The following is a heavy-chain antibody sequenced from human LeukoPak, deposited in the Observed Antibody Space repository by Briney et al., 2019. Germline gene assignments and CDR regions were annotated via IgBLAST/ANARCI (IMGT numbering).Heavy chain of an antibody. CDR1: GFTFDDYT. CDR3: AKEGTAMVYFDY. Sequence: GGSLRLSCAASGFTFDDYTMHWVRQAPGKGLEWVSLISWDGGSTYYADSVKGRFTISRDNSKNSLYLQMNSLRTEDTALYYCAKEGTAMVYFDYWGQGTLVTVSS. J-gene: IGHJ4*02. D-gene: IGHD5-18*01. CDR2: ISWDGGST. V-gene: IGHV3-43*01.